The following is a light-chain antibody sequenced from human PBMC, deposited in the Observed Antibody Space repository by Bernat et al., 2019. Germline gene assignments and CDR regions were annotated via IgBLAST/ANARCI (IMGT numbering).Light chain of an antibody. Sequence: EIVMTQSPDTLSVSQGETATLSCRASQGLGINVAWYQQKPGQAARLLIYAASTRATDIPARFSGGGSGTEFTLTINGLQSEVFALYFCQQYRDWFTFGQVTQLEIK. J-gene: IGKJ2*01. CDR2: AAS. CDR3: QQYRDWFT. CDR1: QGLGIN. V-gene: IGKV3-15*01.